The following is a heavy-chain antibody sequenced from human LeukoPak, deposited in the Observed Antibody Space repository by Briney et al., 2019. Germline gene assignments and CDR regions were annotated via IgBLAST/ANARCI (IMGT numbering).Heavy chain of an antibody. CDR3: ATSRSSYSSSSNLYYYYYYGMDV. D-gene: IGHD6-6*01. CDR2: FDPEDGET. V-gene: IGHV1-24*01. J-gene: IGHJ6*02. CDR1: GYTLTELS. Sequence: ASVKVSCKVSGYTLTELSVHWVRQAPGKGLEWMGGFDPEDGETIYAQKFQGRVTMTEDTSTDTAYMELSSLRSGDTAVYYCATSRSSYSSSSNLYYYYYYGMDVWGQGTTVTVSS.